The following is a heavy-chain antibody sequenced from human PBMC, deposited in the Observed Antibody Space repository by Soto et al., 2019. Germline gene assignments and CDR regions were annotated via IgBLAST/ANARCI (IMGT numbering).Heavy chain of an antibody. D-gene: IGHD2-15*01. CDR1: GGSISSGDYY. Sequence: QVQLQESGPGLVKPSQTLSLTCTVSGGSISSGDYYWSWIRQPPGKGLEWIGYIYYSGSTYYNPSVKSRVTHSVDTSKNQFSLKLSSVTAADTAVYYCARGDCSGGSCYSRKPNINYYGMDVWGQGTTVTVSS. CDR2: IYYSGST. J-gene: IGHJ6*02. CDR3: ARGDCSGGSCYSRKPNINYYGMDV. V-gene: IGHV4-30-4*01.